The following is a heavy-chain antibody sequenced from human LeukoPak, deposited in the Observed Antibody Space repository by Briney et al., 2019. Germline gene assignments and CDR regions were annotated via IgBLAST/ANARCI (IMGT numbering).Heavy chain of an antibody. V-gene: IGHV4-59*07. CDR3: AGGALLWFGAKMEYYFDY. CDR1: GGFITNYY. D-gene: IGHD3-10*01. Sequence: SDTLTLTCTVSGGFITNYYWSWIRQPPGKGLEWIGFSYYNGNTNYNPSLKSRVTIPENISKNQFFLTLRSVTAADTAVYYCAGGALLWFGAKMEYYFDYWGQGTPLTVSS. CDR2: SYYNGNT. J-gene: IGHJ4*02.